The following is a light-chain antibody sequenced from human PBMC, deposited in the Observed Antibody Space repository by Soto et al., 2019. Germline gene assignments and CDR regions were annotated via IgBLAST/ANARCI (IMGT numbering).Light chain of an antibody. CDR3: QHYNGYPYA. CDR2: DAS. V-gene: IGKV1-5*01. J-gene: IGKJ2*01. CDR1: QSIDNW. Sequence: DIQMTQSPSPLSASIGDRVTITCRASQSIDNWLAWYQQKPGKAPQLLIYDASRVKTGVPSRFTASGSGTEFTLTINTLQADDSATYFCQHYNGYPYAFGPGTKVHIK.